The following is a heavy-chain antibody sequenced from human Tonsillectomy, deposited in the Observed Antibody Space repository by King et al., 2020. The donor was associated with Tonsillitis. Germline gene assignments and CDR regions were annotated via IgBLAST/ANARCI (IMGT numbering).Heavy chain of an antibody. D-gene: IGHD1-26*01. CDR3: ARGDLLHLYYFDY. CDR2: ISYDGSNE. V-gene: IGHV3-30*01. CDR1: GFTFSSHA. J-gene: IGHJ4*02. Sequence: VQLVESGGGVVQPGRSLRLSCEASGFTFSSHAMHWVRQAPGKGLDWVAVISYDGSNEYYADSVKGRFTISRDNSKNTLYLQMNSLRAEDTALYYCARGDLLHLYYFDYWGQGTLVTVSS.